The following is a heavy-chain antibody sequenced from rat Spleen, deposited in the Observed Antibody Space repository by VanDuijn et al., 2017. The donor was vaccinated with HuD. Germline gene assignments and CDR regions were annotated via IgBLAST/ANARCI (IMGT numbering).Heavy chain of an antibody. CDR1: GFTFSDSN. J-gene: IGHJ2*01. CDR2: IFYDGSGT. CDR3: ARRHYGYTDYFDY. Sequence: EVHLVESGGGLVQPGRSLKLSCAASGFTFSDSNMAWVRQAPKKGLEWVATIFYDGSGTYYRYSVKGRFTISRDNAKSSLYLQMDSLRSEDTATYYCARRHYGYTDYFDYWGQGVMVTVSS. V-gene: IGHV5S10*01. D-gene: IGHD1-11*01.